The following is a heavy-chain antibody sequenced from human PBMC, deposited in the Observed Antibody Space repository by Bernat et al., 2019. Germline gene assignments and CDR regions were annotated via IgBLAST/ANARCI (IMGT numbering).Heavy chain of an antibody. D-gene: IGHD3-10*01. CDR3: AKDLAYGSRNYFDY. J-gene: IGHJ4*02. V-gene: IGHV3-23*01. Sequence: EVQLLESGGGLVQPGGSLRLSCAASGFIFSSYAMSWVRQAPGKGLEWVSGISGRGSSTYYADSMKGRFTISRDNSKNTLYLQMNSLRAEDTAVYYCAKDLAYGSRNYFDYLGQGTLFAVSS. CDR2: ISGRGSST. CDR1: GFIFSSYA.